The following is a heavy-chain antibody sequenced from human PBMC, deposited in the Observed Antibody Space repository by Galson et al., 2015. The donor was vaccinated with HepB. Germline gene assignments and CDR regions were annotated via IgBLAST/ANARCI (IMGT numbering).Heavy chain of an antibody. CDR3: AKLCITMVQGVIIPDGKFDY. CDR1: GFTFSSYG. V-gene: IGHV3-30*18. D-gene: IGHD3-10*01. CDR2: ISYDGSNK. Sequence: SLRLSCAASGFTFSSYGMHWVRQAPGKGLEWVAVISYDGSNKYYADSVKGRFTISRDNSKNTLYLQMNSLRAEDTAVYYCAKLCITMVQGVIIPDGKFDYWGQGTLVTVSS. J-gene: IGHJ4*02.